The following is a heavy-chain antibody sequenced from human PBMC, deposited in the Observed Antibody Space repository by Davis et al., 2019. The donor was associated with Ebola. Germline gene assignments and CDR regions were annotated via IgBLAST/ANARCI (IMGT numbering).Heavy chain of an antibody. J-gene: IGHJ4*02. D-gene: IGHD6-13*01. CDR3: AKDRVAASGRRGDFDF. Sequence: GESLKISCAASGFTFSSYAMHWVRQAPGKGLEWVSAISGSGGSTYYADSVKGRFTVSRDNSKNTLYLQMNSLRVEDTAVYHCAKDRVAASGRRGDFDFWGQGTLVTVSS. V-gene: IGHV3-23*01. CDR1: GFTFSSYA. CDR2: ISGSGGST.